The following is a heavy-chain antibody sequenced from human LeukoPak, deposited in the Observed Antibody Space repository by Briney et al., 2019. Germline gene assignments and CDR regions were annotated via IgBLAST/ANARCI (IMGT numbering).Heavy chain of an antibody. CDR3: VRTRGYLDL. Sequence: SQTLSLTCAISGDSFSSNSAAWNWLRQSPSRGLEWLGRTYYRSKWYTDYGVSVKSRVTINPDTSKNQFSLQLNSVTPEDTAVYYCVRTRGYLDLWGRGTLVTVSS. V-gene: IGHV6-1*01. CDR1: GDSFSSNSAA. J-gene: IGHJ2*01. D-gene: IGHD2-2*01. CDR2: TYYRSKWYT.